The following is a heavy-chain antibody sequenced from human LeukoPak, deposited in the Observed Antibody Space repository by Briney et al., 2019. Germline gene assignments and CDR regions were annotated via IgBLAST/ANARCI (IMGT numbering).Heavy chain of an antibody. V-gene: IGHV1-69*05. CDR1: GGTFSNYA. CDR2: TTPIFGSA. J-gene: IGHJ3*02. CDR3: AGALFHYDSSGYDMGAYDI. D-gene: IGHD3-22*01. Sequence: SVKVACKASGGTFSNYALSWVRQAPGRGLEWMGGTTPIFGSAEYAQNFQGRVTVTTDESTSTAYMEMSSLRSDDTAVYYCAGALFHYDSSGYDMGAYDIWGQGTMVTVSS.